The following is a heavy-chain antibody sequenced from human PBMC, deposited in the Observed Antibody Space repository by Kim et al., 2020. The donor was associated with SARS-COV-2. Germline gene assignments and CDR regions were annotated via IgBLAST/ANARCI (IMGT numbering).Heavy chain of an antibody. CDR3: ATVNERLDVHRVGYCSGGSCYSLQD. V-gene: IGHV1-24*01. D-gene: IGHD2-15*01. CDR1: GYTLTELS. J-gene: IGHJ4*02. CDR2: FDPEDGET. Sequence: ASVKVSCKVSGYTLTELSMHWVRQAPGKGLEWMGGFDPEDGETIYAQKFQGRVTMTEDTSTDTAYMELSSLRSEDTAVYYCATVNERLDVHRVGYCSGGSCYSLQDWGQGTLVTVSS.